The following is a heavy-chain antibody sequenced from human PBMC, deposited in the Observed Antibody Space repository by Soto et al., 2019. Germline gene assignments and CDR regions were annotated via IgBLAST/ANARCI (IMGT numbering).Heavy chain of an antibody. CDR1: GFTFSSYA. V-gene: IGHV3-30-3*01. CDR2: ISYDGSNK. CDR3: ARDPRILWGPGYFDL. J-gene: IGHJ2*01. D-gene: IGHD2-21*01. Sequence: QVQLVESGGGVVQPGRSLRLFCAASGFTFSSYAMHWVRQAPGKGLEWVAVISYDGSNKYYADSVKGRFTISRDNSKNTLYLQMNSLRAEDTAVYYCARDPRILWGPGYFDLWGRGTLVTVSS.